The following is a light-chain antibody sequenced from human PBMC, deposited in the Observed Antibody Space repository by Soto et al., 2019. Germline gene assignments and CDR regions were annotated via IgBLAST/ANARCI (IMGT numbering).Light chain of an antibody. Sequence: DIPMTQSPTSLSASVGDRVTITCRASQGIRNFVAWYQQKPGKAPKLLIYAASTLQSGVPSRFSGSGSGTGFTLTINSLQPEDVATYSCQKYSSVPVFGPGTKVEIK. CDR2: AAS. V-gene: IGKV1-27*01. CDR3: QKYSSVPV. CDR1: QGIRNF. J-gene: IGKJ3*01.